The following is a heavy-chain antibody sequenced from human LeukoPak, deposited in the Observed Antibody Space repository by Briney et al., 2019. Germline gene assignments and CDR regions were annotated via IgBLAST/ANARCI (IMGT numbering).Heavy chain of an antibody. J-gene: IGHJ1*01. V-gene: IGHV4-34*01. Sequence: GSLRLSCAASGFTFSSYSMNWVRQPPGKGLEWIGEINHSGSINYNPSLKSRVSISVDTSKNQFSLEVTSVTAADTAVYYCASGMIPFQYWGQGTLVIVSS. CDR2: INHSGSI. CDR3: ASGMIPFQY. D-gene: IGHD3-22*01. CDR1: GFTFSSYS.